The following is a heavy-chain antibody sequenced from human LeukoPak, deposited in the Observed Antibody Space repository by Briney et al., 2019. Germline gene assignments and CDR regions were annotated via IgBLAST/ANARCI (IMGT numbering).Heavy chain of an antibody. Sequence: PGRSLRLSCSGSGFTFGDHAMSWVRQAPGKGLEWVGFIRSKAYGGTTEYAASVRGRFSISRDDSKNIAYLQMSSLDTEDTAVYFGARGPIYLWLYYGMDVWGQGTTVTVSS. CDR1: GFTFGDHA. D-gene: IGHD5-18*01. CDR2: IRSKAYGGTT. CDR3: ARGPIYLWLYYGMDV. V-gene: IGHV3-49*04. J-gene: IGHJ6*02.